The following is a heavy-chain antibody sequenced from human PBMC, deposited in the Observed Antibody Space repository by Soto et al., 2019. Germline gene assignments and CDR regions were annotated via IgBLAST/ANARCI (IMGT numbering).Heavy chain of an antibody. CDR1: GGSISSYY. Sequence: QVQLQESGPGLVKPSETLSLTCTVSGGSISSYYWSWIRQPPGKGLEWIGYIYYSGSTNYNPSLKSRVTISVDTSKNQFSLKLSSVTAADTAVYYCARGFGTTVTNWGQGTLVTVSS. CDR2: IYYSGST. CDR3: ARGFGTTVTN. J-gene: IGHJ4*02. D-gene: IGHD4-4*01. V-gene: IGHV4-59*01.